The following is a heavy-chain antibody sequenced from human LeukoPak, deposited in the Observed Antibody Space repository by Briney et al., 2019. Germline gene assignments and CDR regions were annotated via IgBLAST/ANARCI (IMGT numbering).Heavy chain of an antibody. Sequence: GGSLRLSCAGSGFIFNNYAMHWVRQPPGKGLEWVSGISWNSGTIDYADSVRGRFTISRDNAENSLYLQMDSLRVEDTAFYYCAKDNRRHYTSGPNPDSLHWGQGALVTVSS. CDR1: GFIFNNYA. CDR2: ISWNSGTI. D-gene: IGHD6-19*01. V-gene: IGHV3-9*01. CDR3: AKDNRRHYTSGPNPDSLH. J-gene: IGHJ4*02.